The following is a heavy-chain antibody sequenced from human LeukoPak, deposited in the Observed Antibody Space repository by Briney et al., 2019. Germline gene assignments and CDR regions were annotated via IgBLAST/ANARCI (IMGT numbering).Heavy chain of an antibody. CDR3: AKELGYCSGGSCYHYYYYGMDV. CDR2: ISGSGGST. Sequence: GGPLRLSCAASGFTFSSYAMSWVRQAPGKGLEWVSAISGSGGSTYYADSVKGRFTISRDNSKNTLYLQMNSLRAEETAVYYCAKELGYCSGGSCYHYYYYGMDVWGQGTTVTVSS. J-gene: IGHJ6*02. D-gene: IGHD2-15*01. V-gene: IGHV3-23*01. CDR1: GFTFSSYA.